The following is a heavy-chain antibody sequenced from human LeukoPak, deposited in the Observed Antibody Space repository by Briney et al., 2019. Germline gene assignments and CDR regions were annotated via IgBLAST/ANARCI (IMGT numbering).Heavy chain of an antibody. CDR1: GGSISSYY. J-gene: IGHJ3*02. V-gene: IGHV4-4*07. CDR3: ARHRSGSPVSAFDI. D-gene: IGHD1-26*01. CDR2: IYTSGST. Sequence: SETLSLTCTVSGGSISSYYWSWIRQPAGKGLEWIGRIYTSGSTNYNPSLKGRVTMSVDTSKNQFSLKLSSVTAADTAVYYCARHRSGSPVSAFDIWGQGTMVTVSS.